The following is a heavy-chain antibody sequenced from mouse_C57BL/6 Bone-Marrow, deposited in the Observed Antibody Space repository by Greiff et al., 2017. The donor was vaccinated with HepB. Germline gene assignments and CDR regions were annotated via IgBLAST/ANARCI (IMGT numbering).Heavy chain of an antibody. D-gene: IGHD2-10*01. V-gene: IGHV1-26*01. Sequence: EVQLQQSGPELVKPGASVKISCKASGYTFTDYYMNWVKQSHGKSLEWIGDINPNNGGTSYNQKFKGKATLTVDKSSSTAYMELRSLTSEDSAVYYCARRVLPYAMDYWGQGTSVTVSS. CDR3: ARRVLPYAMDY. CDR2: INPNNGGT. CDR1: GYTFTDYY. J-gene: IGHJ4*01.